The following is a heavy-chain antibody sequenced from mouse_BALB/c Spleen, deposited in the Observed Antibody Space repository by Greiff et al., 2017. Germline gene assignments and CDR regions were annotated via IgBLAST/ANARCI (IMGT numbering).Heavy chain of an antibody. D-gene: IGHD3-3*01. V-gene: IGHV1-63*01. CDR3: ARRDEGFAY. CDR2: IYPGSGNT. J-gene: IGHJ3*01. CDR1: GYAFTNYW. Sequence: QVHVKQSGAELVRPGTSVKISCKASGYAFTNYWLGWVKQRPGHGLEWIGDIYPGSGNTYYNEKFKGKATLTADKSSSTAYMQLSSLTSEDSAVYFCARRDEGFAYWGQGTLVTVSA.